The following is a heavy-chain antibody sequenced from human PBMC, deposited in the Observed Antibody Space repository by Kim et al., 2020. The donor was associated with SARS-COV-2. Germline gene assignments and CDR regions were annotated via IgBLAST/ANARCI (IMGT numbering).Heavy chain of an antibody. Sequence: GGSLRLSCAASGFTFGDYAMHWVRQAPGKGLEWVSGISWNSGSIGYADSVKGRFTISRDNAKNSLYLQMNSLRAEDTALYYCAKDPREVRYSGYDSWFDPWGQGTLVTVSS. V-gene: IGHV3-9*01. D-gene: IGHD5-12*01. CDR1: GFTFGDYA. CDR3: AKDPREVRYSGYDSWFDP. J-gene: IGHJ5*02. CDR2: ISWNSGSI.